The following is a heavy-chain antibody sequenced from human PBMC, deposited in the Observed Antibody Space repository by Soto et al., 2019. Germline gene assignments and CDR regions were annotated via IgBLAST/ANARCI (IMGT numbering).Heavy chain of an antibody. J-gene: IGHJ5*02. CDR3: ARASDGTSLYPWFDP. CDR1: GYTFTSYA. D-gene: IGHD2-15*01. CDR2: INAGNGNT. Sequence: ASVKVSCKASGYTFTSYAMHWVRQAPGQRLEWMGWINAGNGNTKYSQKFQGRVTITRDTSASTAYMELSSLRSEDTAVYYCARASDGTSLYPWFDPWGQGTLVTVSS. V-gene: IGHV1-3*01.